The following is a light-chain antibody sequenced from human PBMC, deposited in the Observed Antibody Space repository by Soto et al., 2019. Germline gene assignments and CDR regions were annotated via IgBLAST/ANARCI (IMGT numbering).Light chain of an antibody. CDR1: QSVNTW. CDR3: QQYDSYPLT. Sequence: DIQMTQSPSTLSASVGDRITITCRASQSVNTWLAWYQQKPGKAPNLLIFKASRLESGVPLRFSGSGSGTEFTLTISRLQPDDFAIYYCQQYDSYPLTFGGGTKVEIK. J-gene: IGKJ4*01. V-gene: IGKV1-5*03. CDR2: KAS.